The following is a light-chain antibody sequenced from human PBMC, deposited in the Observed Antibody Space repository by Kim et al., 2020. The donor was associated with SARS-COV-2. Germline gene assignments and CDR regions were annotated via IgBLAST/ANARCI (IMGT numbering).Light chain of an antibody. Sequence: SYELTQPPSVSVSPGQTASITCSGDKLGDKYAYWYQQKPGQSPVVVFYQDNKRPSGIPERFSGSNSGNTATLTISGTQAMDEADYYCQAWDSRSYVVFGGGTQLTVL. CDR1: KLGDKY. V-gene: IGLV3-1*01. CDR3: QAWDSRSYVV. J-gene: IGLJ2*01. CDR2: QDN.